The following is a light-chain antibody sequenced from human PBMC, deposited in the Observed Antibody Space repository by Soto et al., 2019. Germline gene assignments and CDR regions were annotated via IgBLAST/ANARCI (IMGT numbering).Light chain of an antibody. Sequence: EIVLTQSPGTLSLSPGERAILSYRASQSMGSNVAWYQQKPGQAPRLLIYDASIRATGIPDRFSGSGSGTEFTLTISSLQSEDFAVYYCQQRKTFGGGTKVDIK. CDR1: QSMGSN. CDR2: DAS. V-gene: IGKV3-15*01. CDR3: QQRKT. J-gene: IGKJ4*01.